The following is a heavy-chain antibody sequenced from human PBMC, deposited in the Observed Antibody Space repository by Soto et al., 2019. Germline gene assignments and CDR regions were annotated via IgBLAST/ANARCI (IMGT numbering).Heavy chain of an antibody. CDR2: IIPIFGTA. D-gene: IGHD3-16*01. CDR3: ARHLGGNHYYYGMDV. CDR1: GGTFSSYA. Sequence: QVQLVQSGAEVKKPGSSVKVSCKASGGTFSSYAISWVRQAPGQGLEWMGGIIPIFGTADYAQKFQGRVTITADDFTSTAYMELSSLRSEDPAVYYCARHLGGNHYYYGMDVWGQGTTVTVS. V-gene: IGHV1-69*12. J-gene: IGHJ6*02.